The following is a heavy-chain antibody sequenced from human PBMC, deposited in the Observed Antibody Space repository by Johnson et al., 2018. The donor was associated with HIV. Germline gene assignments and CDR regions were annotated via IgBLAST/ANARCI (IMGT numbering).Heavy chain of an antibody. J-gene: IGHJ3*02. CDR2: ISGSGGST. CDR3: AKRQQPFGVTFINDAFDI. V-gene: IGHV3-23*04. CDR1: GFTISTFW. D-gene: IGHD4-11*01. Sequence: VQLVESGGALVQPGGSLRLSCEVSGFTISTFWMHWVRQAPGKGLEWVSAISGSGGSTYYADSVKGRFTISSDNSKNTLYLQMNSLRAEDTAVYFCAKRQQPFGVTFINDAFDIWGQGTMVTVSS.